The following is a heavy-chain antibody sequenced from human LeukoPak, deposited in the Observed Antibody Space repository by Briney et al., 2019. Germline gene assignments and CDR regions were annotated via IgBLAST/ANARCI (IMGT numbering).Heavy chain of an antibody. D-gene: IGHD3-10*01. CDR2: FNPDNGGT. Sequence: ASVKVSCKASGYAFTDYYVHWVRQAPGQGLEWMGWFNPDNGGTNSVQKFQGRVTMTGDTSMRAVYVELTRLRSDDTAVYYCARNHVAIQWFGEGGFDPWGQGTLVTVSS. CDR1: GYAFTDYY. J-gene: IGHJ5*02. V-gene: IGHV1-2*02. CDR3: ARNHVAIQWFGEGGFDP.